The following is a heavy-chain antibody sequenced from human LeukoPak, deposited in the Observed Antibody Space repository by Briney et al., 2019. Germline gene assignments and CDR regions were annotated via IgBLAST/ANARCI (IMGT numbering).Heavy chain of an antibody. Sequence: SETLSLTCAVYGGSFSGYYWSWIRQPPGKGLEWIGEINHSGSTNYNPSLKSRVTISVDTSKNQFSLKLSSVTAADTAVYYCARAPSYHDLTFDYWGQGTLVTVSS. CDR2: INHSGST. CDR3: ARAPSYHDLTFDY. CDR1: GGSFSGYY. J-gene: IGHJ4*02. V-gene: IGHV4-34*01. D-gene: IGHD2-2*01.